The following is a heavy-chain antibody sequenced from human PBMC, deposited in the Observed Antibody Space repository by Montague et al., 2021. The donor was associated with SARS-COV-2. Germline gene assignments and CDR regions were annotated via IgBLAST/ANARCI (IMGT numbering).Heavy chain of an antibody. CDR1: GGSISGYY. J-gene: IGHJ3*02. D-gene: IGHD3-10*01. CDR2: IYYTGST. Sequence: SETLSLTCTVSGGSISGYYWSWIRQPPGKGLEWIGYIYYTGSTNYNPSFYSRASMSVDTAKNQFSLKLRSATAADTAAYYCATYGSGTKDDAFDIWGQGTLVTVSS. V-gene: IGHV4-59*13. CDR3: ATYGSGTKDDAFDI.